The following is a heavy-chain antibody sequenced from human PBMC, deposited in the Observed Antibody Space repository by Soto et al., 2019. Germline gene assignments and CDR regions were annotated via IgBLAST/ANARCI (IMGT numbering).Heavy chain of an antibody. CDR1: GGTFSSFA. Sequence: GASVKVSCKASGGTFSSFAISWVRQAPGQGLQWMGGIIPIFGSAAYTQNFQGRVTITADESTTTAYMELSSLRSEDTAVYYCARGLRGLMAAAGTDLYYYGMDVWGQGTTVTVSS. D-gene: IGHD6-13*01. CDR3: ARGLRGLMAAAGTDLYYYGMDV. J-gene: IGHJ6*02. CDR2: IIPIFGSA. V-gene: IGHV1-69*13.